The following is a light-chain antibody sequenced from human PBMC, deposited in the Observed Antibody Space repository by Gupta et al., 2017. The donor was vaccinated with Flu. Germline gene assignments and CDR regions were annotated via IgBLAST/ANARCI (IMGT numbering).Light chain of an antibody. J-gene: IGKJ1*01. CDR1: QRIGQY. Sequence: EIALTHSPVPLSLSSGARATLSCRASQRIGQYLAWYQLKPGQPARLLSYDASNRATDVPDRFSGVGSGADFTLSINRIQPEDFAVYYCQLRSRSPPAWTFGQGSRVEI. CDR2: DAS. V-gene: IGKV3-11*01. CDR3: QLRSRSPPAWT.